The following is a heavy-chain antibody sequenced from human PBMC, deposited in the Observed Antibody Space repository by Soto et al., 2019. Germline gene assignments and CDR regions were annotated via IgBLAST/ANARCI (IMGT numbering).Heavy chain of an antibody. V-gene: IGHV1-69*17. CDR2: IIPIIGVT. Sequence: QVQLVQSGAEVKRPGSSVKVSCESSGDTFNSYVISWVRQAPGQGLEWMGGIIPIIGVTHYAQKFQGRVTISALSAAGTAFMEMPNLGFEDTALYYCARESVGAKGAAAWGQGTLVTVSS. CDR1: GDTFNSYV. D-gene: IGHD1-26*01. J-gene: IGHJ4*02. CDR3: ARESVGAKGAAA.